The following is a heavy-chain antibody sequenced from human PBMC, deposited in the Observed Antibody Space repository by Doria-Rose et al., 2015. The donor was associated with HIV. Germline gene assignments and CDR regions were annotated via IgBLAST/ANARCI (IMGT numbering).Heavy chain of an antibody. D-gene: IGHD5-18*01. V-gene: IGHV4-31*03. J-gene: IGHJ4*02. Sequence: VQLQESGPGLVKPSQTLSLTCTVSGGSISSGSNYWSWIRQHPGKGLEWIGYIYYTGSTYNNPSLRSRLTISVDTSKNQFSLRLTSVTAADTAVYYCARNRNTGTASDNYFDYWGQGIPVTVSS. CDR1: GGSISSGSNY. CDR3: ARNRNTGTASDNYFDY. CDR2: IYYTGST.